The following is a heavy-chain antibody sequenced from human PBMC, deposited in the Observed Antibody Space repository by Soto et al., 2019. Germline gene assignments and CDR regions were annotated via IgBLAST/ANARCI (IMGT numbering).Heavy chain of an antibody. CDR3: ARRISSSNDAFDI. CDR1: GGSISSSSYY. CDR2: IYYSGST. J-gene: IGHJ3*02. D-gene: IGHD6-6*01. V-gene: IGHV4-39*01. Sequence: QLQLQESGPGLVKPSETLSLTCTVSGGSISSSSYYWGWIRQPPGKWLEWIGSIYYSGSTYYNPSLKSRVTISVDTSKNQFSLKLSSVTAADTAVYYCARRISSSNDAFDIWGQGTMVTVSS.